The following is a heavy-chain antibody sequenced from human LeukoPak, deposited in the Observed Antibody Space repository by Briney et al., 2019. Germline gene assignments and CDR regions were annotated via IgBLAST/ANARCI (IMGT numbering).Heavy chain of an antibody. J-gene: IGHJ4*02. D-gene: IGHD7-27*01. CDR2: IYYSGST. V-gene: IGHV4-59*01. Sequence: PETLSLTCTVSGGSISPYYWSWIRQPPGKGLEWIGYIYYSGSTNYNPSLKSRVTISADTSKNEFSLKLNSVTAADTAVYYCASRKLGNDYWGQGTLVTVSS. CDR3: ASRKLGNDY. CDR1: GGSISPYY.